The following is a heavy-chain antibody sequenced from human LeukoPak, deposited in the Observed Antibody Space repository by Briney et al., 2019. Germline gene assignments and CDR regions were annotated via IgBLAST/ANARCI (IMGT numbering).Heavy chain of an antibody. CDR1: GLTFSGSA. Sequence: PGGSLRLSRAASGLTFSGSAMHWVRQPSGKGLEWVGRIRSKANSYATAYAASVKGRFTISRDDSKNTAYLQMNSLTTEDTAVYYCTRQRVTTDYYYYMDVWGKGTTVTVSS. D-gene: IGHD4-17*01. CDR2: IRSKANSYAT. V-gene: IGHV3-73*01. J-gene: IGHJ6*03. CDR3: TRQRVTTDYYYYMDV.